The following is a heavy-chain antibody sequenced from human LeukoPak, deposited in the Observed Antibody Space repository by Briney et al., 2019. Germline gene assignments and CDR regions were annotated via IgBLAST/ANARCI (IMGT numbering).Heavy chain of an antibody. CDR3: AGGGITMVRGAPYNWFDP. J-gene: IGHJ5*02. Sequence: ASVKVSCKASGDTFSSYAISRVRQAPGQGLEWMGGIIPIFGTANYAQKFQGRVTITADKSTSTAYMELSSLRSEDTAVYYCAGGGITMVRGAPYNWFDPWGQGTLVTVSS. V-gene: IGHV1-69*06. D-gene: IGHD3-10*01. CDR2: IIPIFGTA. CDR1: GDTFSSYA.